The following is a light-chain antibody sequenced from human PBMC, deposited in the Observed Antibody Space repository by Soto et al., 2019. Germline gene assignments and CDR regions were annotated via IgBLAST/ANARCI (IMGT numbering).Light chain of an antibody. V-gene: IGKV3-15*01. J-gene: IGKJ1*01. CDR1: QSVSSS. Sequence: EIVMTQSPATLSVSPGERATLSCRASQSVSSSLAWYQQKPGQAPRLLISGASTRATGIPARFSGSGSGTEFTLNISSLQSEDFAVYYCQQYNNWPRAFGQGTKVEIK. CDR2: GAS. CDR3: QQYNNWPRA.